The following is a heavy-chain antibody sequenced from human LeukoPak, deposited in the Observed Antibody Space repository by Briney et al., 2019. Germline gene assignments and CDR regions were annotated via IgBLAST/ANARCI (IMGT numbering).Heavy chain of an antibody. CDR1: GFTFSSYA. J-gene: IGHJ4*02. D-gene: IGHD5-12*01. Sequence: PGGSLRLSCAASGFTFSSYAMHWVRQAPGKGLEWVAVISYDGSNKYYADSVKGRFTISRDNSKNTLYLQMNSLRAEDTAVYYCARDTSGYDPVDYWGQGTLVTVSS. CDR2: ISYDGSNK. CDR3: ARDTSGYDPVDY. V-gene: IGHV3-30-3*01.